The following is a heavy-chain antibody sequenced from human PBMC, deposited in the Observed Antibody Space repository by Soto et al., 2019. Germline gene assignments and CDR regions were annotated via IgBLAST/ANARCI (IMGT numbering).Heavy chain of an antibody. CDR3: ARQLGSSWTIPFDY. D-gene: IGHD6-13*01. V-gene: IGHV4-59*08. J-gene: IGHJ4*02. CDR1: GGSISSYY. CDR2: IYYSGST. Sequence: SETLSLTCTVSGGSISSYYWSWIRQPPGKGLEWIGYIYYSGSTNYNPSLKSRVTISVDTSKNQFSLKLSSVTAADTAVYYCARQLGSSWTIPFDYWGQGTLVTVSS.